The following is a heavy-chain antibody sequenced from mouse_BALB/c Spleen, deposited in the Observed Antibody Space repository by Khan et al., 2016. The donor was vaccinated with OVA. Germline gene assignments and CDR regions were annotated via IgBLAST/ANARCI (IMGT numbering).Heavy chain of an antibody. CDR2: INTYTGEP. CDR1: GYTFTNYG. CDR3: ARPPYFCYTRDY. V-gene: IGHV9-3-1*01. J-gene: IGHJ4*01. Sequence: QIQLVQSGPELKKPGETVKISCKASGYTFTNYGMNWVKQSPGKALKWMGWINTYTGEPTYADDFKGRFAFSLETSASTAYLQINNLKSEDTATYFCARPPYFCYTRDYWGQGTSVTGSS. D-gene: IGHD2-10*01.